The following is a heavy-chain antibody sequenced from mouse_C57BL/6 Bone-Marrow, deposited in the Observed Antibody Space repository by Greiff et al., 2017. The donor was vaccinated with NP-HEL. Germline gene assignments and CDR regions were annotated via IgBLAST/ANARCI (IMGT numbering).Heavy chain of an antibody. CDR3: ARDGRVPYWYFEV. V-gene: IGHV7-3*01. D-gene: IGHD1-1*01. Sequence: EVKLVESGGGLVQPGGSLSLSCAASGFTFTDYYMSWVRQPPGKALEWLGFIRNKANGYTTEYSASVKGRFTISRDNSQSILYLQMNALRAEDSATYYCARDGRVPYWYFEVWGTETTVTVSS. J-gene: IGHJ1*03. CDR2: IRNKANGYTT. CDR1: GFTFTDYY.